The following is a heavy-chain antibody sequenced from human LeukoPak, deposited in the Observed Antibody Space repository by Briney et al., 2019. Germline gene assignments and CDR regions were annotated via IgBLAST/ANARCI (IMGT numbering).Heavy chain of an antibody. J-gene: IGHJ4*02. CDR1: GSTFSSYW. D-gene: IGHD1-26*01. V-gene: IGHV3-74*01. Sequence: PGGSLRLSCAASGSTFSSYWMHWVRQAPGKGLVWVSRINSDGSSTSYADSVKGRFTISRDNAKNTLYLQMNSLRAEDTAVYYCAREPASGSYDYWGQGTLVTVSS. CDR2: INSDGSST. CDR3: AREPASGSYDY.